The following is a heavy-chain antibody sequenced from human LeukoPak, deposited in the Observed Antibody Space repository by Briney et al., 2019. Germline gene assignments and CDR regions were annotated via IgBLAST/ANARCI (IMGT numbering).Heavy chain of an antibody. J-gene: IGHJ4*02. CDR2: IYSGGNT. CDR3: ARRAGDYSHPYDY. CDR1: GFTVSSNS. D-gene: IGHD3-22*01. V-gene: IGHV3-53*01. Sequence: PGGSLRLSCTVSGFTVSSNSMSWVRQAPGKGLEWVTFIYSGGNTHNSDSVKGRFTISRDNSKNTLYLQMNTLRAEDTAEYYCARRAGDYSHPYDYWGQGTLVTVSS.